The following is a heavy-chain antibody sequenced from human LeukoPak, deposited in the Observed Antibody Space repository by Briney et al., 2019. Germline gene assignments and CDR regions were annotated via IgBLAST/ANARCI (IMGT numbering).Heavy chain of an antibody. V-gene: IGHV4-4*07. CDR1: GGSISSYY. CDR3: ARDLGYEAFDI. CDR2: IYTSGST. Sequence: SETLSLTCTVSGGSISSYYWSWIRQPAGKGLEWIGRIYTSGSTIYNPSIKRRVNMPVGTPKKQFSLKLSSVTAADTAVYYCARDLGYEAFDIWGQGTMVTVSS. J-gene: IGHJ3*02. D-gene: IGHD6-13*01.